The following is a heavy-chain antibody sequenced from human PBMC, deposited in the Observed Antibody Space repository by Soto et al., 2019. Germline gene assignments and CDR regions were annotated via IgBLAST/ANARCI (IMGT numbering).Heavy chain of an antibody. Sequence: VQLVQSGAEVKKPGSSVKVSCKASGGTFSNYPFIWVRQAPGQGLDWMGGIIPIFGTTDYGQRFQGRVTITADESTNTAYMDLSSLRSDDTAVYYCARCLYCGGGCDSHFDYWGQGTLVTVSS. CDR3: ARCLYCGGGCDSHFDY. V-gene: IGHV1-69*01. CDR2: IIPIFGTT. J-gene: IGHJ4*02. D-gene: IGHD2-21*02. CDR1: GGTFSNYP.